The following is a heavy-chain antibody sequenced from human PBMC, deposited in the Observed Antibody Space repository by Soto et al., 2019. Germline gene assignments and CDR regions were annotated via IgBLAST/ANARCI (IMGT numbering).Heavy chain of an antibody. J-gene: IGHJ4*02. V-gene: IGHV4-31*03. CDR1: GGSISSGGYY. Sequence: QVQLQESGPGLVKPSQTLSLTCTVSGGSISSGGYYWSWIRQHPGKCLEWIGYIDYSGSTYNTPSLRRRGSLSVDTSKDQFSLKLSSVTAADTAEYYCARMNSDTYRLDYWGQGTLVTVSS. CDR3: ARMNSDTYRLDY. CDR2: IDYSGST. D-gene: IGHD5-12*01.